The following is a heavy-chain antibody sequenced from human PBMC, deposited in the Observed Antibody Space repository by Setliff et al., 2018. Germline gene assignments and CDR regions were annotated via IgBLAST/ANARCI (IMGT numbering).Heavy chain of an antibody. CDR2: IYSGGTT. J-gene: IGHJ4*01. Sequence: GGSLRLSCAASGFTVNSNYMSWVRQAPGKGLEWVSVIYSGGTTYYANSVMGRFTISRDSSKNVLFLQMNSLRVEDTALYYCARDGNNWNDLDYWGHGTLVTSPQ. D-gene: IGHD1-20*01. CDR1: GFTVNSNY. V-gene: IGHV3-66*01. CDR3: ARDGNNWNDLDY.